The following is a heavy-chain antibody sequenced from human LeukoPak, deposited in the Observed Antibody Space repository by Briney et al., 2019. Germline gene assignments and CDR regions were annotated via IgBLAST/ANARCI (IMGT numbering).Heavy chain of an antibody. Sequence: PGGSLRLSCAASGFTFSNYWIHWVRQAPGKGLVWVSRINSDGSRIDYAESVKGRFTISIDSATDTVYLYMSSLRPEDAALYYCARVRDPFGMDVWGQGTTVTVS. D-gene: IGHD3-10*01. J-gene: IGHJ6*02. V-gene: IGHV3-74*01. CDR3: ARVRDPFGMDV. CDR2: INSDGSRI. CDR1: GFTFSNYW.